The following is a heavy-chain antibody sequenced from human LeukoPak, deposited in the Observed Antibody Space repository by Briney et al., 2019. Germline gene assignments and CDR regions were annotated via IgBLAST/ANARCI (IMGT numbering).Heavy chain of an antibody. D-gene: IGHD3-22*01. CDR1: GFTFDDYA. CDR3: AKDLLYYDSSGYFDY. CDR2: ISWNSGSI. J-gene: IGHJ4*02. V-gene: IGHV3-9*01. Sequence: GGFLRLSCAASGFTFDDYAMHWVRQAPGKGLEWVSGISWNSGSIGYADSVKGRFTISRDNAKNSLYLQMNSLRAEDTALYYCAKDLLYYDSSGYFDYWGQGTLVTVSS.